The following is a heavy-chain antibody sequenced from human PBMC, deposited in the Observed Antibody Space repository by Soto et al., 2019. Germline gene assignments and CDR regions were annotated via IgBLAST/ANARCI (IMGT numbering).Heavy chain of an antibody. Sequence: QITLKESGPTLVKPTQTLTLTCTFSGFSLSTSGVGVGWIRQPPGKALEWLALIYWDDDKRYSPSLKSRLTITKDTSKNQVVLTMTNMDPVDTATYYCARMPGGYYGLYLDYWGQGTLVTVSS. D-gene: IGHD3-22*01. J-gene: IGHJ4*02. CDR3: ARMPGGYYGLYLDY. V-gene: IGHV2-5*02. CDR1: GFSLSTSGVG. CDR2: IYWDDDK.